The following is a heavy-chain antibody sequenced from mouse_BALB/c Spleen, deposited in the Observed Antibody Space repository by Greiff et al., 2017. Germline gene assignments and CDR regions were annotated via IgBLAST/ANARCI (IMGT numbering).Heavy chain of an antibody. CDR2: IRLKSNNYAT. D-gene: IGHD1-2*01. J-gene: IGHJ1*01. Sequence: EVQLVESGGGLVQPGGSMKLSCVASGFTFSNYWMNWVRQSPEKGLEWVAEIRLKSNNYATHYAESVKGRFTISRDDSKSSVYLQMNNLRAEDTGIYYCTRRRIHYYGYDGYFDVWGAGTTVTVSS. V-gene: IGHV6-6*02. CDR1: GFTFSNYW. CDR3: TRRRIHYYGYDGYFDV.